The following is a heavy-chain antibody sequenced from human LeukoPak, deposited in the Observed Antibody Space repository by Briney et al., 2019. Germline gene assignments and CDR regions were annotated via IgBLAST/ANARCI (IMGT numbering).Heavy chain of an antibody. J-gene: IGHJ4*02. Sequence: SETLSLTCTVSGDSMNSSSFYWGWIRQPAGKGLEWIGRIYTSGNTNYNPSLKSRVTMSVDTSKNQFSLNLSSVTAADTAVYYCARTPKGYSYGSFDYWGQGTLVTVSS. CDR2: IYTSGNT. CDR3: ARTPKGYSYGSFDY. D-gene: IGHD5-18*01. CDR1: GDSMNSSSFY. V-gene: IGHV4-61*02.